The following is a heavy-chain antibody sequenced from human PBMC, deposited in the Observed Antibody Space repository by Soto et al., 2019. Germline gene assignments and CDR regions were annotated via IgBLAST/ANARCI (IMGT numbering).Heavy chain of an antibody. V-gene: IGHV4-61*08. J-gene: IGHJ2*01. CDR3: AREDSSSPSSYWYFDL. D-gene: IGHD6-6*01. Sequence: SETLSLTCTVSGASVTTDGYYWSWIRQPPGKGLEWIGEINHSGSTNYNPSLKSRVTISVDTSKNQFSLKLSSVTAADTAVYYCAREDSSSPSSYWYFDLWGRGTLVTVSS. CDR1: GASVTTDGYY. CDR2: INHSGST.